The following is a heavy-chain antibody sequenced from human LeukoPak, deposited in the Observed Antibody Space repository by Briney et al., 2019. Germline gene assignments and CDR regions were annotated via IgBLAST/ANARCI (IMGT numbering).Heavy chain of an antibody. CDR2: ISYDGSNK. CDR3: AGDRRGSFDY. CDR1: GFPFSSYA. D-gene: IGHD1-26*01. J-gene: IGHJ4*02. V-gene: IGHV3-30-3*01. Sequence: PGGSLPLSCAASGFPFSSYAMHWVRQAPGKGLEWVAVISYDGSNKYYADSVKGRFTISRDNSKNTLYLQMNSLRAEDTAVYYCAGDRRGSFDYWGQGTLVTVSS.